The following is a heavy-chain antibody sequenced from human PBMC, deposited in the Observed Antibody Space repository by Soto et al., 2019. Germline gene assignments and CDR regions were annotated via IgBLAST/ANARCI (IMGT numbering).Heavy chain of an antibody. CDR1: GGSISSSSYY. J-gene: IGHJ1*01. V-gene: IGHV4-39*01. Sequence: QLQLQESGPGLVKPSETLSLTCTVSGGSISSSSYYWGWIRQPPGKGLEWIGSIDYSGSTYYNPSLKSRVTIAVDTSKNQFSLKLSSVTAADTAVYYCARVRYCSGGSCYSAEYFQHWGQGTLVTVSS. D-gene: IGHD2-15*01. CDR3: ARVRYCSGGSCYSAEYFQH. CDR2: IDYSGST.